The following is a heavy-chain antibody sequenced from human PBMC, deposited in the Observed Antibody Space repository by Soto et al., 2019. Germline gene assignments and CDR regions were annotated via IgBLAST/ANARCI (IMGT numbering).Heavy chain of an antibody. CDR1: GGLFSSYA. CDR2: IIPVFGTA. CDR3: ARGSSGYVWFNES. J-gene: IGHJ5*02. V-gene: IGHV1-69*01. D-gene: IGHD3-22*01. Sequence: QEQLVQSGAEVKKPGSSVKVSCKASGGLFSSYAISWVRQAPGQGLEWMGGIIPVFGTANYAQKFQGRVTITADESTNTAYMDLSSLKSEDTAIYYCARGSSGYVWFNESWGQGTLVTVSS.